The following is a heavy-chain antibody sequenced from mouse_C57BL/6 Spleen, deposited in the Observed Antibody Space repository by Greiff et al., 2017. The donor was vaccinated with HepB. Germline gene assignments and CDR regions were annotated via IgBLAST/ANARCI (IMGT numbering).Heavy chain of an antibody. CDR3: ARALNWDGYFDY. CDR2: ISYDGSN. D-gene: IGHD4-1*01. Sequence: EVKLMESGPGLVKPSQSLSLTCSVTGYSITSGYYWNWIRQFPGNTLEWMGYISYDGSNNYNPSLKNRISITRDTSKNQFFLKLNSVTTEDTATYYCARALNWDGYFDYWGQGTTLTVSS. V-gene: IGHV3-6*01. CDR1: GYSITSGYY. J-gene: IGHJ2*01.